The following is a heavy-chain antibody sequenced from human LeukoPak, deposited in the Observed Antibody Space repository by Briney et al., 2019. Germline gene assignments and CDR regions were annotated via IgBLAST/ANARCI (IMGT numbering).Heavy chain of an antibody. CDR1: AFTFSSYE. D-gene: IGHD5-18*01. V-gene: IGHV3-48*03. CDR3: ARGYTYGLDF. CDR2: ISSSGSTI. Sequence: GGSLRLSCAASAFTFSSYEINWVRQAPVKGLEWVSYISSSGSTIYYADSVKGRFTISRHNAKNSLFLQMNSLRAEDTAVYYCARGYTYGLDFWGQGTLVTVSS. J-gene: IGHJ4*02.